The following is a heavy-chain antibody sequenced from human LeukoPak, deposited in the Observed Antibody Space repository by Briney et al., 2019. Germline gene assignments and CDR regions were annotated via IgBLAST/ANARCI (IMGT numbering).Heavy chain of an antibody. Sequence: PSETLSLSCTVSGDSVSSGYWTWIRHSPGKGLEWIGYISDSGITDYNPSLKRRLTISVDTSNNKFSLNLHSVTAADTAVYYCAGRGHRYSRDWGQGILVTVSS. J-gene: IGHJ1*01. V-gene: IGHV4-4*09. CDR2: ISDSGIT. D-gene: IGHD2-15*01. CDR3: AGRGHRYSRD. CDR1: GDSVSSGY.